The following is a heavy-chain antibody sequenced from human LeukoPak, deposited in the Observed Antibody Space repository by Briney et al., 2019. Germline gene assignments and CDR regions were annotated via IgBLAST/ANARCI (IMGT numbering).Heavy chain of an antibody. D-gene: IGHD5-24*01. CDR2: IYTTGSTDST. CDR1: GGSISSSY. J-gene: IGHJ5*02. Sequence: SETLSLTCTVSGGSISSSYCSWIRQPAGKGLEWIGRIYTTGSTDSTDFNPSLKSRVTISVDTSKNQFSLKLSSVTAADTAVYYCARISRWLQFGNNWFDPWGQGTLVTVSS. V-gene: IGHV4-4*07. CDR3: ARISRWLQFGNNWFDP.